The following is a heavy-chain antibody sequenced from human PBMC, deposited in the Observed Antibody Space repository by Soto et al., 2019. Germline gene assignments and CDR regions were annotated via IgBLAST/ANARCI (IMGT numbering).Heavy chain of an antibody. J-gene: IGHJ4*02. CDR3: ARDRDYGGNSDYFDY. CDR1: GGSISSGGYY. V-gene: IGHV4-31*03. D-gene: IGHD4-17*01. CDR2: IYYSGST. Sequence: PSETLSLTCTVSGGSISSGGYYWSWIRQHPGKGLEWIGYIYYSGSTYYNPSLKSRVTISVDTSKNQFSLKLSSVTAADTAVYYCARDRDYGGNSDYFDYWGQGTLVTVSS.